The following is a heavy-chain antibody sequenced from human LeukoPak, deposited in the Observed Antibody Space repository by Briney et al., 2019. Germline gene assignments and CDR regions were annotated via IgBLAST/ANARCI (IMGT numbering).Heavy chain of an antibody. Sequence: APVKVSCKASGYTFTSYGISWGRQAPGQGLEWMGWISAYNGNTNYAQKLQGRVTMTTDTSTSTAYMELRSLRSDDTAVYYCARLVVVAATRKIDYYYYGMDVWGQGTTVTVSS. CDR1: GYTFTSYG. V-gene: IGHV1-18*01. D-gene: IGHD2-15*01. CDR3: ARLVVVAATRKIDYYYYGMDV. J-gene: IGHJ6*02. CDR2: ISAYNGNT.